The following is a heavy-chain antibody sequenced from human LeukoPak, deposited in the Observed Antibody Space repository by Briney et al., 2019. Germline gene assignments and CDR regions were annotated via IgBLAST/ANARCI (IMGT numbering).Heavy chain of an antibody. CDR3: ARAVGDYYYYYYYMDV. V-gene: IGHV4-34*01. CDR2: INHSGST. CDR1: GGSFSGYY. Sequence: SETLSLTCAVYGGSFSGYYWSWIRQPPGKGLEWIGEINHSGSTNYNPSLKSRVTISVDTSKNQFSLKLSSVTAADTAVYYCARAVGDYYYYYYYMDVWGKGTTVTVSS. J-gene: IGHJ6*03. D-gene: IGHD4-17*01.